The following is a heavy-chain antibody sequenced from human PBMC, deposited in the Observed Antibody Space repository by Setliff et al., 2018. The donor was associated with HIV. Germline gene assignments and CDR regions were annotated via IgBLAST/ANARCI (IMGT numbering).Heavy chain of an antibody. CDR3: ARARRDSYDRGRRNHYYIDV. Sequence: ASVKVSCKASGDTFSSYDINWVRQATGQGLEWMGWMNPNSGNTGYAQKFQGRVTMTRDTSISTAYMELNNLKFEDTAVYYCARARRDSYDRGRRNHYYIDVWGKGTTVTVSS. CDR2: MNPNSGNT. D-gene: IGHD3-22*01. J-gene: IGHJ6*03. V-gene: IGHV1-8*02. CDR1: GDTFSSYD.